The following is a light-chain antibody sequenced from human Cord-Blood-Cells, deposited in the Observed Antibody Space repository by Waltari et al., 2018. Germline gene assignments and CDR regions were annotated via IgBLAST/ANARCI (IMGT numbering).Light chain of an antibody. CDR3: SSYAGSNNLV. CDR2: EVS. Sequence: QSDLTQPPSTSGPPGQSATISCTGTSSDVGGYNYVSWYQQNPGKAPKLMIYEVSNRPSGVPDRFSGSKSGNTASLTVSGLQAEDEADYYCSSYAGSNNLVFGGGTKLTVL. V-gene: IGLV2-8*01. J-gene: IGLJ3*02. CDR1: SSDVGGYNY.